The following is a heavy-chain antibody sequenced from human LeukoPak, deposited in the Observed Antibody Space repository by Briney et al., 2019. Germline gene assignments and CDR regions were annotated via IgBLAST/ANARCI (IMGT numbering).Heavy chain of an antibody. CDR1: GFTFSSYE. D-gene: IGHD1-26*01. CDR3: ARDEEGGSYPLDY. CDR2: INWNGGST. J-gene: IGHJ4*02. Sequence: GGSLRLSCAASGFTFSSYEMSWVRQAPGKGLEWVSGINWNGGSTAYADSVKGRFTISRDNAKNSLYLQMNSLRAEDTALYYCARDEEGGSYPLDYWGQGTLVTVSS. V-gene: IGHV3-20*04.